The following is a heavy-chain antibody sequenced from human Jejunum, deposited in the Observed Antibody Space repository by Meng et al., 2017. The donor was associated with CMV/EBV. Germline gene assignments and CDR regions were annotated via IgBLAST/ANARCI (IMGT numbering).Heavy chain of an antibody. J-gene: IGHJ4*02. CDR1: GFTFTTYA. V-gene: IGHV3-23*01. CDR2: ISGGGGST. CDR3: ARLSDS. Sequence: SLKISCAASGFTFTTYAMSWVRQSPGKGLEWVSTISGGGGSTKNADSVKGRFTISRDNSKNTLYLQMNSLRADDTAVYYCARLSDSWGQGTLVTVSS. D-gene: IGHD2-15*01.